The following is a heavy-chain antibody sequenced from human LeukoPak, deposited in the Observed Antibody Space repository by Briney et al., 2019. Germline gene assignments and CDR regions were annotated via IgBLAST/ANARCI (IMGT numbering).Heavy chain of an antibody. Sequence: PGGSLRLSCAASGFTFSSYSMNWVRQAPGKGLEWVSSISSSSSYIYYADSVKGRFTISRDNAKNSLYLQMNSLRAEDTAVYYCARGAGADTAFGYWGQGTLVTVSS. CDR3: ARGAGADTAFGY. V-gene: IGHV3-21*01. J-gene: IGHJ4*02. CDR1: GFTFSSYS. D-gene: IGHD5-18*01. CDR2: ISSSSSYI.